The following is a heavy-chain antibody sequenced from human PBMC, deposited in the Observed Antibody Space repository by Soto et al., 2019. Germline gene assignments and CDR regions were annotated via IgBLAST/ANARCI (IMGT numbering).Heavy chain of an antibody. CDR1: GYSFTNYG. V-gene: IGHV1-18*01. CDR2: ISGFNGNT. J-gene: IGHJ6*03. Sequence: QDQLVQSGAEVKKPGASVTVSCKASGYSFTNYGITWVRQAPGQGLEWMGWISGFNGNTHYAQKLQGRVTMTTDAPTSPAYMELRSLRSDDTAVYYCATDRGVAPPVAGNTHYYYYMDVWGKGTTVTVSS. D-gene: IGHD6-19*01. CDR3: ATDRGVAPPVAGNTHYYYYMDV.